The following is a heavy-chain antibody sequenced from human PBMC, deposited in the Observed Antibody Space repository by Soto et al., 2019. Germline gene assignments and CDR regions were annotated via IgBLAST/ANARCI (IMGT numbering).Heavy chain of an antibody. CDR3: ARDQGVVVTADNWFDP. CDR1: GGSITDYS. J-gene: IGHJ5*02. Sequence: SETLFLTCTVSGGSITDYSWVWIRQPAGKGLEWIGRIFSSGSTNYNPSLKGRITMSLDTSKNQFYLKLNSATATDTAVYFCARDQGVVVTADNWFDPWGQGILVTVSS. D-gene: IGHD2-21*02. V-gene: IGHV4-4*07. CDR2: IFSSGST.